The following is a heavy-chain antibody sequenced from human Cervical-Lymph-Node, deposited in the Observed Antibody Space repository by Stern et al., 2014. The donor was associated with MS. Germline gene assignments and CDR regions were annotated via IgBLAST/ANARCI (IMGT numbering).Heavy chain of an antibody. J-gene: IGHJ6*02. V-gene: IGHV4-31*03. CDR3: ARAGDYYTMDV. CDR1: GGSISSGDYY. D-gene: IGHD1-1*01. CDR2: ISSSGST. Sequence: VQLLESGPGLVKPSQTLSLTCTVSGGSISSGDYYWSWLRQRPGMGLEWIGYISSSGSTYYNPSLKSRVTISVDTSKNQFSLKLNSVTAADTAVYYCARAGDYYTMDVWGQGTTVTVSS.